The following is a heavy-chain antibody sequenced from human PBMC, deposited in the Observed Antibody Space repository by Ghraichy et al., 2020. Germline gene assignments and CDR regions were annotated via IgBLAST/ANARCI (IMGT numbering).Heavy chain of an antibody. CDR2: ITGSSFTI. D-gene: IGHD6-13*01. Sequence: GGLRLSCEGSGFSFSDYSMIWVRLTPRKALEWVSYITGSSFTIFYTDSVKGRFTISRDNAKNSLYLQMNSLRAEDTAVYYCARLPLPRRTAVGDWYFDLWGRGTLVTVSS. V-gene: IGHV3-48*01. CDR3: ARLPLPRRTAVGDWYFDL. J-gene: IGHJ2*01. CDR1: GFSFSDYS.